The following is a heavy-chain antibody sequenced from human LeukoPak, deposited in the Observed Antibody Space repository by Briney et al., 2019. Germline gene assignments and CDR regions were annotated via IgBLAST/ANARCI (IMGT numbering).Heavy chain of an antibody. CDR2: ISSSGSTI. V-gene: IGHV3-48*04. J-gene: IGHJ4*02. Sequence: PGGSLRLSCVASGFTFSGYGMNWVRQAPGKGLEWVSYISSSGSTIYYADSVKGRFTISRDNAKKSLYLQMNSLRAEDTAVYFCARDGSYGDRDYWGQGTLVTVSS. D-gene: IGHD4-17*01. CDR1: GFTFSGYG. CDR3: ARDGSYGDRDY.